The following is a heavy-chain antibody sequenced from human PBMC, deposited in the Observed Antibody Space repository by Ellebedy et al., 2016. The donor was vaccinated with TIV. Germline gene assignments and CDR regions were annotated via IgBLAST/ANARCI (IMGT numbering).Heavy chain of an antibody. CDR1: GFIFDAYA. D-gene: IGHD1-26*01. CDR3: AKDIGPQWELPVDQ. CDR2: ISWNSDSM. Sequence: SLKISCEASGFIFDAYAMHWVRQAPGKGLEWVSGISWNSDSMGYGDSVKGRFTISRDNAKKSLYLQMNSLRPDDTAFYYCAKDIGPQWELPVDQWGQGTLVTVSS. V-gene: IGHV3-9*01. J-gene: IGHJ4*02.